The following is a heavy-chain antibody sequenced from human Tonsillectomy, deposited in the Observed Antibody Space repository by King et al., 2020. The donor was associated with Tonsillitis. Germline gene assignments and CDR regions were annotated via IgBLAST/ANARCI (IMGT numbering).Heavy chain of an antibody. Sequence: VQLQQWGAGLLKPSETLSLTCAVYGGSFSGYYWSWIRQPPGKGLEWIGEINHSGSTNYNPSLKSRVTISVDTSKNQFSLKLSSVTAADTAVYYCARSIAAAGTGDYWGQGTLVTVSS. J-gene: IGHJ4*02. D-gene: IGHD6-13*01. CDR3: ARSIAAAGTGDY. CDR2: INHSGST. CDR1: GGSFSGYY. V-gene: IGHV4-34*01.